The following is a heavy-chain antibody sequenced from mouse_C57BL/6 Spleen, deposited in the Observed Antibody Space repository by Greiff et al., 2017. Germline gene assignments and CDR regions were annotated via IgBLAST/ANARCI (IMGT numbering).Heavy chain of an antibody. D-gene: IGHD1-1*01. Sequence: LQQSGASVKISCKASGYAFSSYWMNLVKQRPGKGLEWIGQIYPGDGDTNYNGKFKGKATLTADKSSSTAYMQLSSLTYEDSAVYFGARETTGVAKRYFDVWGTGTTVTVSS. CDR3: ARETTGVAKRYFDV. V-gene: IGHV1-80*01. J-gene: IGHJ1*03. CDR1: GYAFSSYW. CDR2: IYPGDGDT.